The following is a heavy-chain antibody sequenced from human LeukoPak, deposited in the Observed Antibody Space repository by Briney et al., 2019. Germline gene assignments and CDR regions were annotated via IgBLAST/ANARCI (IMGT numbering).Heavy chain of an antibody. CDR1: GFTFSSYG. D-gene: IGHD5-12*01. Sequence: PGRSLRLSCAASGFTFSSYGMHWVRQAPGRGLEWVAVIWNDGSHKHYADSVKGRFTISRDNSKNTLYLQMNSLRAEDTAVYYCARLSGYERGYVFDIWGQGTMVTVSS. V-gene: IGHV3-33*01. CDR2: IWNDGSHK. CDR3: ARLSGYERGYVFDI. J-gene: IGHJ3*02.